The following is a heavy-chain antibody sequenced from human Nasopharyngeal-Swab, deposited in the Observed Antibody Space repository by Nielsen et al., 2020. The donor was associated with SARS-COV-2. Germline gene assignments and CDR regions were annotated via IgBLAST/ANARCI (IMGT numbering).Heavy chain of an antibody. J-gene: IGHJ4*02. D-gene: IGHD3-16*01. Sequence: GGSLRLSCAASGFTFSSYAMSWVSQAPGKGLEWVSAISGSGGSTYHADSEKGRFTISRDNSKNTLYLQMNSLRAEDTAVYYCAKSKIMITFGGARDYFDYWGQGTLVTVSS. CDR1: GFTFSSYA. CDR2: ISGSGGST. CDR3: AKSKIMITFGGARDYFDY. V-gene: IGHV3-23*01.